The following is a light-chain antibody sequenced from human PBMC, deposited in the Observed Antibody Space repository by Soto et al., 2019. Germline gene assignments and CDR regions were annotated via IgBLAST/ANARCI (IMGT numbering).Light chain of an antibody. CDR1: NSDVGRYNF. Sequence: QSVLTQPRSVSGSPGQSVTISCTGTNSDVGRYNFVSWYQQYPGKVPKLMIYDVTKRSSGVPDRFSGSKSGNTASLTISGLQAEDEADYYCCSYADTFYVFGTGTKVTVL. J-gene: IGLJ1*01. V-gene: IGLV2-11*01. CDR3: CSYADTFYV. CDR2: DVT.